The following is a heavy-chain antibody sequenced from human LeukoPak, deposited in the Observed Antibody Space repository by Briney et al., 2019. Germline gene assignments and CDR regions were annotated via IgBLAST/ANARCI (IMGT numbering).Heavy chain of an antibody. CDR3: ARDGVVVPAATIFDY. D-gene: IGHD2-2*01. Sequence: GGSLRLSCAASGFTFSSYSMNWVRQAPGKGLEWVSSISSSSSYIYYADSVKGRFTISRDNAKNSLYLQMNSPRAEDTAVYYCARDGVVVPAATIFDYWGQGTLVTVSS. CDR1: GFTFSSYS. V-gene: IGHV3-21*01. CDR2: ISSSSSYI. J-gene: IGHJ4*02.